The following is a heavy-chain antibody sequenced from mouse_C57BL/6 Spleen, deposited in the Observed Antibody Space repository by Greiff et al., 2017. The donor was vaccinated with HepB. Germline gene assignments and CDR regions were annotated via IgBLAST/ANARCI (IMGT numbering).Heavy chain of an antibody. D-gene: IGHD1-1*01. J-gene: IGHJ3*01. CDR3: ARSPYYYGSSYEAWFAY. Sequence: QVQLQQPGTELVKPGASVKLSCKASGFTFTSYWMHWVQQRPGQGLEWIGNINPSNGGTNYNEKFKSKATLTVDKSSSTAYMQLSSLTSEDSAVYYCARSPYYYGSSYEAWFAYWGQGTLVTVSA. V-gene: IGHV1-53*01. CDR2: INPSNGGT. CDR1: GFTFTSYW.